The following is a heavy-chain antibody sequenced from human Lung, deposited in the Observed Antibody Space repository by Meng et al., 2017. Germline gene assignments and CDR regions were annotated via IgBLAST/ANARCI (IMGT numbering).Heavy chain of an antibody. D-gene: IGHD6-6*01. Sequence: EVQLLESGGDLVQPGGSLRRSCAGSGFRFSNYAMSWVRQAPGKGPGWVSAISDNGGSTYYRDSVKGRFTMSRDNSKNTLYLQMNSLRAEGTAVYYCAIDRGYSSSTFVDHWGQGTLVTVSS. CDR3: AIDRGYSSSTFVDH. V-gene: IGHV3-23*01. J-gene: IGHJ4*02. CDR1: GFRFSNYA. CDR2: ISDNGGST.